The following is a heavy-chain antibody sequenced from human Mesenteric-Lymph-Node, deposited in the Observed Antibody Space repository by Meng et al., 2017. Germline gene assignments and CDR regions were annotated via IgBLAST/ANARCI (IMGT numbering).Heavy chain of an antibody. CDR3: AREDISSGCCSFDY. CDR2: INPSGGIT. J-gene: IGHJ4*02. D-gene: IGHD3-22*01. Sequence: ASVKVSCKASGFTFTTYYMHWVRQAPGQGLEWMGLINPSGGITTYAQSLQGRVTMTRDSSTTSVYLELSSLRSDDTAVYYCAREDISSGCCSFDYWGQGTLVTVSS. CDR1: GFTFTTYY. V-gene: IGHV1-46*01.